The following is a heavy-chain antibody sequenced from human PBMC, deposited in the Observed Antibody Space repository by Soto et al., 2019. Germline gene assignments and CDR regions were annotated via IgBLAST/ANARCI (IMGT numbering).Heavy chain of an antibody. CDR3: TRNSEYDDFWSGYYSGMDG. D-gene: IGHD3-3*01. V-gene: IGHV3-73*01. J-gene: IGHJ6*04. CDR2: IRSKANSYAT. Sequence: PGGSLRLSCAASGFTFSGSAMHWVRQASGKGLEWVGRIRSKANSYATAYAASVKGRFTISRDDSKNTAYLQMNSLKTEDTAVYYCTRNSEYDDFWSGYYSGMDGWGKGTTVTVAS. CDR1: GFTFSGSA.